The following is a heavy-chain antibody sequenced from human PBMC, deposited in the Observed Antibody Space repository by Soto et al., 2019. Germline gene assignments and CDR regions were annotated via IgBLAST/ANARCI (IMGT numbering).Heavy chain of an antibody. V-gene: IGHV4-4*07. J-gene: IGHJ4*02. Sequence: SETLSLTCTVSGGSISSYYWSWIRQPAGKGLEWIGRIYTSGSTNYNPSLKSRVTMSVDTSKNQFSLRLSSVTAADTAVYYCARENPWSGYYTGVYFFDYWGQGTLVTVSS. D-gene: IGHD3-3*01. CDR3: ARENPWSGYYTGVYFFDY. CDR1: GGSISSYY. CDR2: IYTSGST.